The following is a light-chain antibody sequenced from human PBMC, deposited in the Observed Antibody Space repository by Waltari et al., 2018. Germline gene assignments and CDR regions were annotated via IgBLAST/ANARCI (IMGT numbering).Light chain of an antibody. V-gene: IGKV3-15*01. J-gene: IGKJ5*01. CDR3: QQYNNWPIT. Sequence: EIVMTQSPATLSVSPGERAALSCRASQTINSHLAWYQLNPGQAPGLLMYRASTRATGITARFSGSGSETEFTLTISSLQSEDFAVYSCQQYNNWPITFGQGTRLEIK. CDR1: QTINSH. CDR2: RAS.